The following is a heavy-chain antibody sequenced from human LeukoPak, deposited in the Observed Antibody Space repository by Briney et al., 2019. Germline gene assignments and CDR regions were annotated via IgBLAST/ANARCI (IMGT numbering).Heavy chain of an antibody. CDR1: GYTFTSYY. CDR3: ARGEAYYDSSGYYGY. Sequence: ASVKVSCKASGYTFTSYYMHWVRQAPGQGLEWMGIINPSGVSTSYAQKFQGRVTMTRDMSTSTVYMELSSLRSEDTAVYYCARGEAYYDSSGYYGYWGQGTLVTVSS. CDR2: INPSGVST. J-gene: IGHJ4*02. D-gene: IGHD3-22*01. V-gene: IGHV1-46*01.